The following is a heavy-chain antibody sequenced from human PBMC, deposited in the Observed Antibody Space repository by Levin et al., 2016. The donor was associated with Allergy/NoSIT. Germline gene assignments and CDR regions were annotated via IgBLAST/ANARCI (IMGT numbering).Heavy chain of an antibody. Sequence: WIRQPPGKGLEWIGSIYYSGSTYYNPSLKSRVTISVDTSKNQFSLKLSSVTAADTAVYYCARSRFLEWLPGPAFDIWGQGTMVTVSS. CDR2: IYYSGST. J-gene: IGHJ3*02. V-gene: IGHV4-39*01. D-gene: IGHD3-3*01. CDR3: ARSRFLEWLPGPAFDI.